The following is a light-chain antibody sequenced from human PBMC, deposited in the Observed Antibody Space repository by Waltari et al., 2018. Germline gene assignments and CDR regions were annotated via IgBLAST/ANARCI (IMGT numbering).Light chain of an antibody. J-gene: IGLJ2*01. Sequence: QLVLTQSPSASASLGASVKLTCTLSSGHSSYAIAWHQQQPEKGPRYLMKLNSDGSHSRGDGIPVRVAGSSSGAERYLTIASLQSEDEADYYCQTWGTGIVVFGGGTKLTVL. CDR2: LNSDGSH. V-gene: IGLV4-69*01. CDR3: QTWGTGIVV. CDR1: SGHSSYA.